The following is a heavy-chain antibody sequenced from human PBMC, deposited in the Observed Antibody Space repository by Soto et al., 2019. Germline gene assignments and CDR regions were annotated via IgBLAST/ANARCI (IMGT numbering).Heavy chain of an antibody. V-gene: IGHV1-18*01. D-gene: IGHD3-3*01. CDR3: ARVPGRDFWSGYYNFDY. J-gene: IGHJ4*02. Sequence: ASVKVSCKASGYTFTSYGISWVRQAPGQGLEWMGWISAYNGNTNYAQKLQGRVTMTTDTSTSTAYMELRSLRSDDTAVYYCARVPGRDFWSGYYNFDYWGQGTLVTVSS. CDR2: ISAYNGNT. CDR1: GYTFTSYG.